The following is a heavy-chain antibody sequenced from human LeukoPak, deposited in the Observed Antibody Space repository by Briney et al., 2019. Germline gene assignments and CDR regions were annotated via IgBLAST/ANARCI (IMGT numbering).Heavy chain of an antibody. CDR2: IIGSGGTT. Sequence: GGSLRLSCAASGFSFSNYGMNWVRKAPGKGLEWVSGIIGSGGTTYYADSVKGRFTISRDNSKNTVYLQINNLRDEDTAVYYCAKDDRLLRFLHWGQGTLVTVSS. D-gene: IGHD3-16*01. V-gene: IGHV3-23*01. J-gene: IGHJ4*02. CDR1: GFSFSNYG. CDR3: AKDDRLLRFLH.